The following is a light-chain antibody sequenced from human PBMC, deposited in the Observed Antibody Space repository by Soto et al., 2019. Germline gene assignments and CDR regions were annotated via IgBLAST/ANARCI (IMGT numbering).Light chain of an antibody. J-gene: IGLJ2*01. CDR1: DRDVGNYNY. Sequence: QSALTQPRSVSESPGQSVTISCTGTDRDVGNYNYVSWYQQHPGKAPKVIIYDVTKRPAGVPGRFSGSKSGSTASLIISGLQSEDEATYYCSSYAGRQRLFGGGTQLTVL. CDR3: SSYAGRQRL. CDR2: DVT. V-gene: IGLV2-11*01.